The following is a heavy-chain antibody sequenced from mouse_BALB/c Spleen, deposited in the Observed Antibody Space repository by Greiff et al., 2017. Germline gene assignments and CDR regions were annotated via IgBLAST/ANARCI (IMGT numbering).Heavy chain of an antibody. J-gene: IGHJ3*01. D-gene: IGHD2-2*01. CDR2: ISYDGSN. Sequence: DVHLVESGPGLVKPSQSLSLTCSVTGYSITSGYYWNWIRQFPGNKLEWMGYISYDGSNNYNPSLKNRISITRDTSKNQFFLKLNSVTTEDTATYYCAREDGYDEGFAYWGQGTLVTVSA. CDR1: GYSITSGYY. CDR3: AREDGYDEGFAY. V-gene: IGHV3-6*02.